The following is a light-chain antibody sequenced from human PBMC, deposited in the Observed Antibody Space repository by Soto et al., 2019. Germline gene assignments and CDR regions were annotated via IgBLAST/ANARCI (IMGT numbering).Light chain of an antibody. Sequence: EIVMTQSPATLSVSPGERATLSCRASQSLSSNYLAWYQQKPGQAPRLLIYDSSNRATGIPARFSGSGSGTDLTLTISSLEPEDFAVYYCPQRSNWPPAFGGGTKVDI. V-gene: IGKV3-11*01. J-gene: IGKJ4*01. CDR1: QSLSSNY. CDR2: DSS. CDR3: PQRSNWPPA.